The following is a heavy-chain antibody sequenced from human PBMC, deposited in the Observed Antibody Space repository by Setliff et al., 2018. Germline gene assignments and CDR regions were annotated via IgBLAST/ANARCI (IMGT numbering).Heavy chain of an antibody. Sequence: SETLSLTCTVSGGSISYYYWSWIRQPPGKGLELIGYIHTSGTTNYNPSLKSRVTILLDTSKKQFSLNLSSVTAADTAVYYCARSPFVYSNGDGYYYDRNYYCYMDVWGKGTTVTVSS. CDR2: IHTSGTT. CDR3: ARSPFVYSNGDGYYYDRNYYCYMDV. D-gene: IGHD3-22*01. J-gene: IGHJ6*03. V-gene: IGHV4-4*08. CDR1: GGSISYYY.